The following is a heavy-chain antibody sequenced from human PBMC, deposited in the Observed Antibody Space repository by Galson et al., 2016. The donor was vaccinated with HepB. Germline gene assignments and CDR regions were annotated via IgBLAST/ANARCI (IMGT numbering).Heavy chain of an antibody. CDR2: INQDGSET. CDR1: GFTVSNNY. CDR3: ARGWRTYYRYFEH. Sequence: SLRLSCAVSGFTVSNNYMSWVRQAPGKGLEWVANINQDGSETYYLDSVKGRFTISRDNAKNSLYLQMNSLRGEDTAVYYCARGWRTYYRYFEHWGQGALVSVSS. V-gene: IGHV3-7*01. J-gene: IGHJ1*01. D-gene: IGHD1-26*01.